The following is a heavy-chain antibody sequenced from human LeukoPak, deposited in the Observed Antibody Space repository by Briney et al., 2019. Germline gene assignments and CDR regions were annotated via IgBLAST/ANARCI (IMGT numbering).Heavy chain of an antibody. CDR1: GYTFTSYW. CDR2: INPNSGGT. CDR3: ARARITMVRGVIKENWFDP. Sequence: ASVKVSCKASGYTFTSYWIQWVRQAPGQGLEWMGRINPNSGGTNYAQKFQGRVTMTRDTSISTAYMELSRLRSDDTAVYYCARARITMVRGVIKENWFDPWGQGALVTVSS. J-gene: IGHJ5*02. V-gene: IGHV1-2*06. D-gene: IGHD3-10*01.